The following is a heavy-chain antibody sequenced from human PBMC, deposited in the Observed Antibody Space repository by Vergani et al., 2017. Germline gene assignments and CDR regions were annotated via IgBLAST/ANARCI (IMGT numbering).Heavy chain of an antibody. CDR1: GYSFTSYW. J-gene: IGHJ5*02. V-gene: IGHV5-10-1*03. CDR2: IDPSDSYT. CDR3: ARHRDSSSWYAGWFDP. D-gene: IGHD6-13*01. Sequence: EVQLVQSGAEVKKPGESLRISCKGSGYSFTSYWISWVRQMPGKGLEWMGRIDPSDSYTNYSPSFQGHVTISADKSISTAYLQWSSLKASDTAMYYGARHRDSSSWYAGWFDPWGQGTLVTVSS.